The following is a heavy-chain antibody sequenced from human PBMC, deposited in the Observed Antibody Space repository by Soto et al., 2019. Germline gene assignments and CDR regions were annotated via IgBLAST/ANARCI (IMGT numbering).Heavy chain of an antibody. D-gene: IGHD2-2*01. CDR2: ISGSGGST. Sequence: HPGGSLRLSCAASGFTFSSYAMSWVRQAPGKGLEWVSAISGSGGSTYYADSVKGRFTISRDNAKNSVFLQMNSLGAEDTAMYYCARDGGGYCSSTSCLPYGMDVWGQGTTVTVSS. V-gene: IGHV3-23*01. CDR3: ARDGGGYCSSTSCLPYGMDV. CDR1: GFTFSSYA. J-gene: IGHJ6*02.